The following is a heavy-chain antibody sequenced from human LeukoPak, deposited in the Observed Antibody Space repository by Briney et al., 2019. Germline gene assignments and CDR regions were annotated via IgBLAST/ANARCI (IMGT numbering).Heavy chain of an antibody. Sequence: GGSLRLSCAASGFTFSSQLMSWVRQAPGKGLEGVANIKEEGSEKSYVDSVKGRFTISRENAKNSVYLQMNSLRAEDRAVYYCARAFSWGQGTLVTVSS. CDR2: IKEEGSEK. CDR3: ARAFS. J-gene: IGHJ5*02. V-gene: IGHV3-7*01. D-gene: IGHD3-16*01. CDR1: GFTFSSQL.